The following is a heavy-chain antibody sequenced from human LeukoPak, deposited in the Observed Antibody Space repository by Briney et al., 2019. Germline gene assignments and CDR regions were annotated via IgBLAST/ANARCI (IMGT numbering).Heavy chain of an antibody. Sequence: GGSLRLSCAASGFSFSSYGMHWVRQAPGKGLEWVAVISYDGSNKYYADSVKGRFTISRDNAKNSLYLQMNSLRAEDTALYYCAKDIAAAGYYYYYGMDVWGQGTTVTVSS. J-gene: IGHJ6*02. V-gene: IGHV3-30*18. D-gene: IGHD6-13*01. CDR3: AKDIAAAGYYYYYGMDV. CDR2: ISYDGSNK. CDR1: GFSFSSYG.